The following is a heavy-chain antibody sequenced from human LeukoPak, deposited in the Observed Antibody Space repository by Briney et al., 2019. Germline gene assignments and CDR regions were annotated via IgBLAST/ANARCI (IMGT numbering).Heavy chain of an antibody. Sequence: GGSLRLSCAASGFTFSSYSMNWVRQAPGKGLEWVSSISSSSSYIYYADSVKGRFTISRDNAKNSLYLQMNSLRAEDTAVYYCARVPGYCSGGSCYSQYYFDYWGQGTLVTVSS. J-gene: IGHJ4*02. CDR2: ISSSSSYI. CDR1: GFTFSSYS. V-gene: IGHV3-21*01. CDR3: ARVPGYCSGGSCYSQYYFDY. D-gene: IGHD2-15*01.